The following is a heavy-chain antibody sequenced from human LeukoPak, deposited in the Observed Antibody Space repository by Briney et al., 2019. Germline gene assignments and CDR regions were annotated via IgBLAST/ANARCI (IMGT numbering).Heavy chain of an antibody. Sequence: SETLSLTCTVSGGSISSYYWSWTRQPPGKGLEWIGYIYYSGSTNYNPSLKSRVTISVDTSKNQFSLKLSSVTAADTAVYYCARSIAADLNWFDPWGQGTLVTVSS. J-gene: IGHJ5*02. CDR1: GGSISSYY. CDR2: IYYSGST. V-gene: IGHV4-59*01. D-gene: IGHD6-13*01. CDR3: ARSIAADLNWFDP.